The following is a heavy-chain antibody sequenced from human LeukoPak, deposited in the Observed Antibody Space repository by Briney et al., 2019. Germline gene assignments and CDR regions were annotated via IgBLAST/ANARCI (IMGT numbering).Heavy chain of an antibody. Sequence: PGGSLRLSCAASGFTFSSYSMNWVRQAPGKGLEWVSYISSSSSTIYYADSVKGRFTISRDNAKNSLYLQMNSLRAEDTAVYYCARDPYYYDSSGYYVWGQGTMVTVSS. CDR1: GFTFSSYS. D-gene: IGHD3-22*01. CDR2: ISSSSSTI. V-gene: IGHV3-48*01. CDR3: ARDPYYYDSSGYYV. J-gene: IGHJ3*01.